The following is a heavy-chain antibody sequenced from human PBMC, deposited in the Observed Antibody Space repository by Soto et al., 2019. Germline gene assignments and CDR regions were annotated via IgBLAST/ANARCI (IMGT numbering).Heavy chain of an antibody. J-gene: IGHJ4*02. CDR2: ISGIGHST. V-gene: IGHV3-23*01. Sequence: GSLRLSCAASGFTFSSYAMSWVRQAPGKGLEWVSSISGIGHSTYYADSVKGRFTISRDNSKNTLFLQMSSLRAEDTAVYYCAKRIMATIGHFDSWGQGTLVTVSS. CDR3: AKRIMATIGHFDS. CDR1: GFTFSSYA. D-gene: IGHD5-12*01.